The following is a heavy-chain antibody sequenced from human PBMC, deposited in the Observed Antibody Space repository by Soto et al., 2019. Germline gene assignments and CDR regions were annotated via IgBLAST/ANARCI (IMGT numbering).Heavy chain of an antibody. J-gene: IGHJ4*02. CDR2: ISYDGSNK. V-gene: IGHV3-30*18. Sequence: QVQLVESGGGVVQPGRSLRLSCAASGFTFSSYGMHWVRQAPGKGLEWVAVISYDGSNKYYADSVKGRFTISRDNSKNTLYLQMNRRRAEDTAVYYCAKDWGWELAEDYFDYWGQGTLVTVSS. CDR3: AKDWGWELAEDYFDY. CDR1: GFTFSSYG. D-gene: IGHD1-26*01.